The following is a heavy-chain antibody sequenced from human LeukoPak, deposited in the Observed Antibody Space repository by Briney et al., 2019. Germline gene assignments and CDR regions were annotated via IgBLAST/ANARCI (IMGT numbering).Heavy chain of an antibody. CDR3: AGEYYDSSGYYQGPPYFDY. Sequence: SVTVSCKASGGTFSSYAISWVRQAPGQGLEWMGGIIPIFGTANYAQKFQGRVTITADESTSTAYMELSSLRSEDTAVYYCAGEYYDSSGYYQGPPYFDYWGQGTLVTVSS. V-gene: IGHV1-69*13. CDR2: IIPIFGTA. D-gene: IGHD3-22*01. J-gene: IGHJ4*02. CDR1: GGTFSSYA.